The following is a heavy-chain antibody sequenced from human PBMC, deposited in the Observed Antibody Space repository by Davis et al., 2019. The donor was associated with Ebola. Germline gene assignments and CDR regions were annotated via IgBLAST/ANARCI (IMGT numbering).Heavy chain of an antibody. Sequence: ASVKVSCKASGGTFSSYGISWVRQAPGQGLEWMGWISAYNGNTNYAQKFQGRVTMTTDTSTSTAYMELRSLRSDDTAVYYCARWGSIRFLEWLPYFDYWGQGTLVTVSS. D-gene: IGHD3-3*01. CDR3: ARWGSIRFLEWLPYFDY. CDR1: GGTFSSYG. J-gene: IGHJ4*02. CDR2: ISAYNGNT. V-gene: IGHV1-18*01.